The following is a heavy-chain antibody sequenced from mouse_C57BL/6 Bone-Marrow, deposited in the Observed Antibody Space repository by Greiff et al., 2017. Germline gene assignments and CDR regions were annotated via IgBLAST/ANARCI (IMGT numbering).Heavy chain of an antibody. Sequence: EVKLVESGGDLVKPGGSLKLSCAASGFTFSSYGMSWVRQTPDKRLEWVATISSGGSYTYYPDSVKGRFTISRDNAKNTLYLQMSSLKSEDTAMYDCERRGIYYYGRGFAYWGQGTLVTVSA. CDR3: ERRGIYYYGRGFAY. CDR1: GFTFSSYG. V-gene: IGHV5-6*02. CDR2: ISSGGSYT. J-gene: IGHJ3*01. D-gene: IGHD1-1*01.